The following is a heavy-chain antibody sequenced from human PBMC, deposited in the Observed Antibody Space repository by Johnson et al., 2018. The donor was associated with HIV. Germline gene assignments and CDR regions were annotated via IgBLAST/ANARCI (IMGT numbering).Heavy chain of an antibody. CDR3: AKDVGYRSFGHGFDI. V-gene: IGHV3-43D*03. CDR1: GITFDDYA. J-gene: IGHJ3*02. Sequence: EVQLVESGGVVAQPGGSLRLSCAASGITFDDYAIHWVRQAPGKGLEWVSLISWDGGSTYYADSVKGRFTISRDNSKNSLYLQMNSLRVEDTALYYCAKDVGYRSFGHGFDIWGQGTMVTVSS. CDR2: ISWDGGST. D-gene: IGHD6-13*01.